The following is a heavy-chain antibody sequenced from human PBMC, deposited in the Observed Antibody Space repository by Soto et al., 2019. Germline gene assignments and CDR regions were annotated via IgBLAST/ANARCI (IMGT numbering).Heavy chain of an antibody. J-gene: IGHJ2*01. CDR1: GGTFSSQT. D-gene: IGHD4-17*01. CDR2: IIPALGTA. V-gene: IGHV1-69*08. Sequence: QDQLVQSGAEVKKPGSSVKVSCKASGGTFSSQTFSWVRQAPGQGLEWMGRIIPALGTATYAQKFQGRVTITADESATSVYMELNGLSSTDTALNYCARPDFGDYWYFYLWGRGTLVTVSS. CDR3: ARPDFGDYWYFYL.